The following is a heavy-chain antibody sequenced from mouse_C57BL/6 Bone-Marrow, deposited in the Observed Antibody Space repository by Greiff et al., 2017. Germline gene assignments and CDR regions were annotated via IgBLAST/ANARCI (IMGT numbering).Heavy chain of an antibody. J-gene: IGHJ3*01. Sequence: EVMLVESGGGLVKPGGSLKISCAASGFTFSSYAMSWVRQTPEKRLEWVATISDGGSYTYYPDNVKGRFTISRDTAKNNLYLQMSHLKSEDTAMYYCAREDDYDEGLAYWGQGTLVTVSA. CDR1: GFTFSSYA. CDR2: ISDGGSYT. D-gene: IGHD2-4*01. CDR3: AREDDYDEGLAY. V-gene: IGHV5-4*01.